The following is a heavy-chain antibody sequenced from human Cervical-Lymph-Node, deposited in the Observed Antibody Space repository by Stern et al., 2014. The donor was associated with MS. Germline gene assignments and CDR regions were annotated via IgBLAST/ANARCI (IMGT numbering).Heavy chain of an antibody. CDR2: INTNTGTP. CDR1: GYTFTNYA. V-gene: IGHV7-4-1*02. D-gene: IGHD2-2*01. Sequence: QDQLVQSGSELKKPGASVKVSCKASGYTFTNYAINWVRQAPGQGLEWMGLINTNTGTPTSAQGFTGRFVFSLDTSISTAYLQISSLKAEDTAVYYCSRDVGYCSSTSCHYYFDYWGQGTLVTVSS. J-gene: IGHJ4*02. CDR3: SRDVGYCSSTSCHYYFDY.